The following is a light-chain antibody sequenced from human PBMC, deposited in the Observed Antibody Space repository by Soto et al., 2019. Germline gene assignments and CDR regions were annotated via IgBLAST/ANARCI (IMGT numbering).Light chain of an antibody. CDR1: SSDVGGYNY. CDR2: EVS. J-gene: IGLJ2*01. Sequence: QSALTQPASVSGSPGQSITISCTGTSSDVGGYNYVSWYQQHPGKAPKLMIYEVSHRPSGVSNRFSGSKSGNTASLTISGLQAEDDADYYCSSYTSSSPVVFGGGTKLTVL. CDR3: SSYTSSSPVV. V-gene: IGLV2-14*01.